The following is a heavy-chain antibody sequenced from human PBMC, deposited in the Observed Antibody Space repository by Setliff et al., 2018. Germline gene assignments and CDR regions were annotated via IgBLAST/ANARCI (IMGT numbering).Heavy chain of an antibody. Sequence: PSETLSLTCTVSGGSISSSSYYWGWIRQPPGKGLEWVANIKQDGSEKYYVDSVKGRFTISRDNAKNSLYLQMNSLRAEDTAVYYCARDGREQWLVPPGYWGQGTLVTVSS. V-gene: IGHV3-7*01. CDR3: ARDGREQWLVPPGY. CDR2: IKQDGSEK. CDR1: GGSISSSSYY. J-gene: IGHJ4*02. D-gene: IGHD6-19*01.